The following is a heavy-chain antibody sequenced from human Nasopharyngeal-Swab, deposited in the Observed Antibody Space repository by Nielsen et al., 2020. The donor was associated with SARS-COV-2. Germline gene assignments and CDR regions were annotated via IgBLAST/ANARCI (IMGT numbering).Heavy chain of an antibody. J-gene: IGHJ5*02. CDR3: ATSRSYCSSTSCKSDWFDP. V-gene: IGHV1-24*01. CDR1: GYTLTELS. CDR2: FDPEDGET. D-gene: IGHD2-2*01. Sequence: ASVKVSCKVSGYTLTELSMHWVRQAPGKGLEWTGGFDPEDGETIYAQKFQGRVTMTEDTSTDTAYMELSSLRSEDTAVYYCATSRSYCSSTSCKSDWFDPWGQGTLVTVSS.